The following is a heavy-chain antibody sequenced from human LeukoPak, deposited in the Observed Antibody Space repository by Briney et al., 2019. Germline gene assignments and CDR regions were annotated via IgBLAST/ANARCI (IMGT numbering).Heavy chain of an antibody. J-gene: IGHJ4*02. CDR2: VNPNSGVT. CDR3: ARQWLPNGYFDY. D-gene: IGHD6-19*01. V-gene: IGHV1-2*06. CDR1: GYTFTAYF. Sequence: ASVKVSCKASGYTFTAYFMHWVRQAPGQGLEWMGRVNPNSGVTNSIQKFQGRVTMTRDTSISTAYMELSGLRSDDTAVYYCARQWLPNGYFDYWGQGTLVTVSS.